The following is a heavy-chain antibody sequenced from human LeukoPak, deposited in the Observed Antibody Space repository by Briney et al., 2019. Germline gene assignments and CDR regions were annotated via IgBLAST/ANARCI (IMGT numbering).Heavy chain of an antibody. D-gene: IGHD6-13*01. CDR3: ARWEKGYSSNWYFDY. J-gene: IGHJ4*02. CDR2: IKPDGSEN. V-gene: IGHV3-7*01. Sequence: QTGGSLRLSCAASGFTFSNYRLSWVRQAPGKGLEWVANIKPDGSENQYVDSVKGRFTISRDNAKNSPYLQMNSLRAEDTAVYYCARWEKGYSSNWYFDYWGQGTLVTVSS. CDR1: GFTFSNYR.